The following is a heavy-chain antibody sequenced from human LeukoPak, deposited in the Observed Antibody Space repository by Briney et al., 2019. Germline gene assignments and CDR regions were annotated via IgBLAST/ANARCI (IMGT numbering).Heavy chain of an antibody. Sequence: GESLKISCKGSGFSFTSYWIGWVRQMAGKGPEWMGHIYPDDSDTRYSLSFQGQVTISADKSISTAYLQWSSLKASDTAMYYCARLYYDASDYPDYWGQGTLVTVSS. CDR3: ARLYYDASDYPDY. D-gene: IGHD3-22*01. CDR2: IYPDDSDT. J-gene: IGHJ4*02. CDR1: GFSFTSYW. V-gene: IGHV5-51*01.